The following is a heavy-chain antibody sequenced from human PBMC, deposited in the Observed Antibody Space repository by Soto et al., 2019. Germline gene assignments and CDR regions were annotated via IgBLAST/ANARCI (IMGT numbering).Heavy chain of an antibody. J-gene: IGHJ4*02. D-gene: IGHD4-17*01. CDR1: GFTFSTYA. Sequence: PGGSLRLSCAASGFTFSTYAMNWVRQAPGKGLEWVSHISGSGRATYYADSVKGRFTISRDNSKNTLYLQMNNLRAEDTAIYYCAKRSFPTTVTSPGNYLDYWGQGTLVTVSS. CDR3: AKRSFPTTVTSPGNYLDY. V-gene: IGHV3-23*01. CDR2: ISGSGRAT.